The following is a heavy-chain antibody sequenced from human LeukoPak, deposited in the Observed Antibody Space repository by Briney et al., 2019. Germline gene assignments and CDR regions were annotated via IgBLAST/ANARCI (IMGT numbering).Heavy chain of an antibody. Sequence: ASVKVSCKASGYTFTSYDINWVRQATGQGLEWMGWMNPNSGNTGYAQKFQGRVTMTRNTSISTAYMELSSLRSEDTAVYYCARVPIVVVPAASLSDYYYYGMDVWGQGTTVTVSS. D-gene: IGHD2-2*01. CDR1: GYTFTSYD. CDR3: ARVPIVVVPAASLSDYYYYGMDV. J-gene: IGHJ6*02. CDR2: MNPNSGNT. V-gene: IGHV1-8*01.